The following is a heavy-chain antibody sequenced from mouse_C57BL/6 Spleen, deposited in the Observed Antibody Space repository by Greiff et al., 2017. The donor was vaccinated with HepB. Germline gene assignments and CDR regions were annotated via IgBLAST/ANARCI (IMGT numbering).Heavy chain of an antibody. V-gene: IGHV2-9-1*01. J-gene: IGHJ4*01. CDR1: GFSLTSYA. CDR2: IWTGGGT. D-gene: IGHD1-1*01. Sequence: QVQLKESGPGLVAPSQRLSITCTVSGFSLTSYAISWVRQPPGKGLEWLGVIWTGGGTNYNSALKSRLSISKDNSKSQGFLKMNSLQTDDTARYYCARETTVVNYYAMDYWGQGTSVTVSS. CDR3: ARETTVVNYYAMDY.